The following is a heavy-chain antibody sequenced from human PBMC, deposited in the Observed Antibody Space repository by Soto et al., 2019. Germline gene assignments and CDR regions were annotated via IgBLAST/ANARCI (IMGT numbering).Heavy chain of an antibody. D-gene: IGHD2-15*01. CDR2: ISYDGSKK. Sequence: PGGSLRLSCAAARFTFSSYAMHWVRQAPGKELEWVAVISYDGSKKYSADSVKGRFTISRDNSKNTLNLQMNSLRAEDTAVYHCVREVVAPDDYYYGMDGWAQGTTVTVSS. J-gene: IGHJ6*02. V-gene: IGHV3-30-3*01. CDR3: VREVVAPDDYYYGMDG. CDR1: RFTFSSYA.